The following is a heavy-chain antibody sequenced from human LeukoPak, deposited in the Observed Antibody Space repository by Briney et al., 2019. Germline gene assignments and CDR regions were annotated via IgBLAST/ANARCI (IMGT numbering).Heavy chain of an antibody. CDR2: ISTSSSTI. Sequence: GGSLRLSCAASGFTFSTYGMNWVRQAPGKGLEWVSYISTSSSTIYYADSVKGQFTISRDNVKNSLYLQMNSLRDEDTAVYYCAGGRPGGYWGQGTLVTVSS. J-gene: IGHJ4*02. CDR3: AGGRPGGY. V-gene: IGHV3-48*02. D-gene: IGHD3-16*01. CDR1: GFTFSTYG.